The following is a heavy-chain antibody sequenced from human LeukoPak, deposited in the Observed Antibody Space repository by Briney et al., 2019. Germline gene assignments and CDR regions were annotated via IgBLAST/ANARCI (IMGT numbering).Heavy chain of an antibody. J-gene: IGHJ4*02. CDR2: INPSGGST. CDR1: GGTFSSYA. D-gene: IGHD3-22*01. CDR3: ARSLGYYYDSSGYPDY. Sequence: EASVKVSCKASGGTFSSYAISWVRQAPGQGLEWMGIINPSGGSTSYAQKFQGRVTMTRDTSTSTVYMELSSLRSEDTAVYYCARSLGYYYDSSGYPDYWGQGTLVTVSS. V-gene: IGHV1-46*01.